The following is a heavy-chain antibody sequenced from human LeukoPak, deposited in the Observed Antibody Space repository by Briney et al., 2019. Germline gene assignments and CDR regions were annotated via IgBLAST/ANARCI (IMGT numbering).Heavy chain of an antibody. D-gene: IGHD4-11*01. J-gene: IGHJ3*02. Sequence: SETLSLTCTVSGGSISSGGYYWSWIRQHPGKGLEWIGYIYYSGSTYYNPSLKSRVTISVDTSKNQFSLKLSSVTAAVTAVYYCARPGSRRNTHAFDIWGQGTMVTVSS. CDR3: ARPGSRRNTHAFDI. V-gene: IGHV4-31*03. CDR2: IYYSGST. CDR1: GGSISSGGYY.